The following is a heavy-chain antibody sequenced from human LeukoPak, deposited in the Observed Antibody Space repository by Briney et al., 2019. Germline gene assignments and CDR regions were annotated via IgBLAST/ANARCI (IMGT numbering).Heavy chain of an antibody. CDR1: GFTFSNYW. Sequence: GGSLRLSCAASGFTFSNYWMNWVRQAPGKGLEWVASIGQDGSENYYVDSVKGRFTISRDNAKNSLYLQVNSLRVEDTAVYYCATGGGWYFDYWVQGALITASS. V-gene: IGHV3-7*01. J-gene: IGHJ4*02. D-gene: IGHD6-19*01. CDR3: ATGGGWYFDY. CDR2: IGQDGSEN.